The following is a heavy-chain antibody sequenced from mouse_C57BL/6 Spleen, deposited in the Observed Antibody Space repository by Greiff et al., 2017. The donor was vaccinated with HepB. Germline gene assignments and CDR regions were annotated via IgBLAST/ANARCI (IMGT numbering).Heavy chain of an antibody. J-gene: IGHJ1*03. CDR3: ARDYYGSSYGYFDD. Sequence: VKLMESGPGLVAPSQSLSITCTVSGFSLTSYGVHWVRQPPGKGLEWLVVIWSDGSTTYNSALKSRLSISKDNSKSQVFLKMNSLQTDDTAMYYCARDYYGSSYGYFDDWGTGTTVTVSS. CDR2: IWSDGST. D-gene: IGHD1-1*01. V-gene: IGHV2-6*03. CDR1: GFSLTSYG.